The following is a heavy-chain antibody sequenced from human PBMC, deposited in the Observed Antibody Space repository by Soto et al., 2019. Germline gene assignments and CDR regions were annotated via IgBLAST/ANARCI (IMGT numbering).Heavy chain of an antibody. J-gene: IGHJ5*02. CDR2: TFFRSKWSN. CDR1: GDNVSNNTAS. Sequence: SQTLSLTCAISGDNVSNNTASWSWIRQSPSRGLEWLGRTFFRSKWSNDYAVSVKSRIIINADTSKNQFSLQLNSVTPEDTAVYYCEKGNTIGPYPGYAFDPWGQGTLVTVSS. V-gene: IGHV6-1*01. CDR3: EKGNTIGPYPGYAFDP. D-gene: IGHD5-12*01.